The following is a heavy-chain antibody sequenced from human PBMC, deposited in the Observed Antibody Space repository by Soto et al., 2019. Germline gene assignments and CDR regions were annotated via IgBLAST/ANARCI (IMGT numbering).Heavy chain of an antibody. CDR2: IYDTGISGYTPST. CDR1: GGSITSSY. J-gene: IGHJ6*02. V-gene: IGHV4-59*01. CDR3: ARGEDAFFYYGLDV. Sequence: XETLTLACTVAGGSITSSYWSWIRRPPGKGLEWIAYIYDTGISGYTPSTSYNPSLKSRVTMSVDTSKSQFSLKLTSVTAADTAVYYCARGEDAFFYYGLDVWGQGNTVTVSS.